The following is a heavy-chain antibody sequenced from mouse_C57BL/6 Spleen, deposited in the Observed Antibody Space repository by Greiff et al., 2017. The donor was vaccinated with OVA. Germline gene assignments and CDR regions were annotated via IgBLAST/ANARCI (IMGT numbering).Heavy chain of an antibody. CDR1: GYTFTSYW. J-gene: IGHJ1*03. Sequence: VQLQQPGAELVRPGSSVKLSCKASGYTFTSYWMDWVKQRPGQGLEWIGNIYPSDSETHYNQKFKDKATLTVDKSSSTAYMQLSSLTSEDSAVYYCARGITTVVGWYFDVWGTGTTVTVSS. CDR2: IYPSDSET. D-gene: IGHD1-1*01. CDR3: ARGITTVVGWYFDV. V-gene: IGHV1-61*01.